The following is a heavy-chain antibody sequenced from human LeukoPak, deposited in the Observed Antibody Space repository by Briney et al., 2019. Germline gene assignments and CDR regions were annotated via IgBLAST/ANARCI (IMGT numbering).Heavy chain of an antibody. V-gene: IGHV3-7*01. CDR2: IKQDGSEK. J-gene: IGHJ4*02. CDR3: ATSDY. CDR1: GFTFSSYL. Sequence: GGSLRLSCAASGFTFSSYLMSWVRQAPGKGLEWVANIKQDGSEKYYVDSVKGRFTISRDNAKNSLYLQMNSLRAEDTAVYYCATSDYWGQGTLVTVSS.